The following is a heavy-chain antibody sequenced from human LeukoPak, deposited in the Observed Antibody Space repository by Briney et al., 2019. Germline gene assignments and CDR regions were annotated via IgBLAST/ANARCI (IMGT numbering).Heavy chain of an antibody. CDR3: ARALAGSGSR. CDR1: GFTVRSSY. D-gene: IGHD3-10*01. J-gene: IGHJ4*02. CDR2: IKQDGSEK. V-gene: IGHV3-7*01. Sequence: GGSLRLSCAASGFTVRSSYMSWVRQAPGKGLEWVANIKQDGSEKYYVDSVKGRFTISRDNAKNSLYLQMNSLRAEDTAVYYCARALAGSGSRWGQGTLVTVSS.